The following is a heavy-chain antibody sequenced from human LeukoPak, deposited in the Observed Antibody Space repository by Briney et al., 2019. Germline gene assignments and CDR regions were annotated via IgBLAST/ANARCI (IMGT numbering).Heavy chain of an antibody. D-gene: IGHD3-10*01. Sequence: SETLSLTCVVSGGSISSGAYSWSWVRQPPGKGLEWVGYIYHSGSAYYNPSLKSRVTISLDRFKSQFSLKLRSVTAADTAVYYCARGGSESYYYFDYWGQGTLVTVSS. CDR3: ARGGSESYYYFDY. V-gene: IGHV4-30-2*01. CDR1: GGSISSGAYS. CDR2: IYHSGSA. J-gene: IGHJ4*02.